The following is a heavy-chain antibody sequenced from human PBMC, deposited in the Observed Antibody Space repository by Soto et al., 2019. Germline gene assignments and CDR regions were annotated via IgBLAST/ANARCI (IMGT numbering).Heavy chain of an antibody. Sequence: GGSLRLSCAASGFTFSSYAMSWVRQAPGKGLEWVSAISGSGGSTYYADSVKGRFTISRDNSKNTLYLQMNSLRAEDTAVYYCAKGPVYGDFTTNWFDPWGQGTLVTVSS. CDR2: ISGSGGST. CDR1: GFTFSSYA. V-gene: IGHV3-23*01. J-gene: IGHJ5*02. D-gene: IGHD4-17*01. CDR3: AKGPVYGDFTTNWFDP.